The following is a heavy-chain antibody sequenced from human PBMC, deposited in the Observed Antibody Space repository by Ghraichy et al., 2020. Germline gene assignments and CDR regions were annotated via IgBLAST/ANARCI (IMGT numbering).Heavy chain of an antibody. CDR3: ARDLKGEWYHGMDV. CDR2: ITSGDAT. J-gene: IGHJ6*02. Sequence: GGSLRLSCAASGFSFSSHEINWVRQAPGKGLEWVSQITSGDATYYADSVKGRFTISRDNAKNSLDLQMNSLRVEDTAFYYCARDLKGEWYHGMDVWGQGTTVTVSS. CDR1: GFSFSSHE. V-gene: IGHV3-48*03. D-gene: IGHD3-3*01.